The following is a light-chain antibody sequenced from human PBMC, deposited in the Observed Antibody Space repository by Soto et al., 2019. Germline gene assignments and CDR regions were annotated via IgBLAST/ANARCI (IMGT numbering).Light chain of an antibody. CDR1: QSISSSY. J-gene: IGKJ1*01. Sequence: EIVMTQSPATLSVSPGEGATLSCRSIQSISSSYLAWYQQKPGQAPRLLIYGPSTRATGIPDRFSGSGSGTDFTLTISGLEPEDFAVYYCQQYGSSPWTFGQGTKVDIK. CDR3: QQYGSSPWT. CDR2: GPS. V-gene: IGKV3-20*01.